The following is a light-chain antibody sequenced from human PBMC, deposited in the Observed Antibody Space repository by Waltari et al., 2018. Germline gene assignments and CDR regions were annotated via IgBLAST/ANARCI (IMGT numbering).Light chain of an antibody. Sequence: EIVMTQSPATLSVSPGERATLSCRASQSFSSNLAWYQQKPGQAPRLLIYGASTRATGIPARFSGSGSGTEFTLTISSLQSEDFAVYYCQQYNNWLDTFGQGTKLEIK. CDR3: QQYNNWLDT. CDR1: QSFSSN. V-gene: IGKV3-15*01. CDR2: GAS. J-gene: IGKJ2*01.